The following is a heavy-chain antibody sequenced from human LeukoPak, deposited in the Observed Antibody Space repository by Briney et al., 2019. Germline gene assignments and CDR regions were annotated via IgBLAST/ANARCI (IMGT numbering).Heavy chain of an antibody. CDR2: ISGSGNST. CDR3: ARRSGIAVAGAFDY. CDR1: GFTFSNYA. D-gene: IGHD6-19*01. Sequence: GGSLRLSCAASGFTFSNYAMRWVRQAPGKGLEWVSGISGSGNSTYYADSVKGRFTISRDNSKNTLYLQMNSLRAEDTAVYYCARRSGIAVAGAFDYWGQGTLVTVSS. V-gene: IGHV3-23*01. J-gene: IGHJ4*02.